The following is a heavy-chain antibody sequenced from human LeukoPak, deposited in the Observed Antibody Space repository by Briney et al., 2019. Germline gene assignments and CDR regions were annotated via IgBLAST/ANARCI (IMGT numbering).Heavy chain of an antibody. CDR3: ARGRVATVTTHTFDP. CDR1: GGSFSGYY. V-gene: IGHV4-34*01. CDR2: INHSGST. D-gene: IGHD4-17*01. Sequence: PSETLSLTCAVYGGSFSGYYWSWIRQPPGKGLEWIGEINHSGSTNYNPSLKSRVTISVDTSKNQFSLKLSSVTAADTAVYYCARGRVATVTTHTFDPWGQGTLVTVSS. J-gene: IGHJ5*02.